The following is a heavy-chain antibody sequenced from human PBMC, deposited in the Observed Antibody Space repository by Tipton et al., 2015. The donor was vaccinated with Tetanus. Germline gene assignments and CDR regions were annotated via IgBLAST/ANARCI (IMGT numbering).Heavy chain of an antibody. Sequence: SLRLSCAASGFTFSSYAMNWVRQAPGKGLEWVSALSGGGDTTYYADSVKGRFTISRDNSKNTVYLQMSSLRAEDTAVYYCARQWDSVGLSAFDIWGQGTLVTVSS. CDR1: GFTFSSYA. D-gene: IGHD1-26*01. V-gene: IGHV3-23*01. CDR3: ARQWDSVGLSAFDI. J-gene: IGHJ3*02. CDR2: LSGGGDTT.